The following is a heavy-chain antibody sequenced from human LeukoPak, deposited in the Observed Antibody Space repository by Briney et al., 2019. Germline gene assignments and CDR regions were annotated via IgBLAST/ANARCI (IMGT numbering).Heavy chain of an antibody. Sequence: GGSLRLSCAASGFTFSDYYMSWIRQAPGKGLEWVPYISSSGSTIYYADSVKGRFTISRDNAKNSLYLQMNSLRAEDTAVYYCARDYYDSSGHSFDYWGQGTLVTVSS. CDR2: ISSSGSTI. V-gene: IGHV3-11*01. CDR1: GFTFSDYY. CDR3: ARDYYDSSGHSFDY. J-gene: IGHJ4*02. D-gene: IGHD3-22*01.